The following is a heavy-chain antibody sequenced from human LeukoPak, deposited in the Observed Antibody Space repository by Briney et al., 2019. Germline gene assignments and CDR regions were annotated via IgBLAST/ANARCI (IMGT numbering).Heavy chain of an antibody. V-gene: IGHV3-48*01. J-gene: IGHJ4*02. CDR2: ISSSSSTI. Sequence: GGSLRLSCAASGFTFSSYSMNWVRQAPGKGLEWVSYISSSSSTIYYADSVKGRFTISRDNAKNSLYLQMNSLRAEDTAVYYCASDTMTYYFDYRGQGTLVTVSS. CDR3: ASDTMTYYFDY. D-gene: IGHD3-22*01. CDR1: GFTFSSYS.